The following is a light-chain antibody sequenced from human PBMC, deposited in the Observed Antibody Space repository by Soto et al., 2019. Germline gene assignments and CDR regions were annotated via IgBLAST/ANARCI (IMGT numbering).Light chain of an antibody. V-gene: IGLV1-51*02. CDR2: ENN. CDR3: GAWDSGLSGYV. CDR1: NSNIGNTY. Sequence: QSVLTQPPSVSAAPGQKVTISCSGSNSNIGNTYVSWYQQLPGTAPQLLIYENNKRPSGIPDRFSGSKSGTSATLGITGLQTGDEADYYCGAWDSGLSGYVFGTGTKLTVL. J-gene: IGLJ1*01.